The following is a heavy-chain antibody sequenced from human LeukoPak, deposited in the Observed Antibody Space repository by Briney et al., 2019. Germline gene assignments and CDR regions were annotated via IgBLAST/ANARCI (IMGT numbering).Heavy chain of an antibody. Sequence: GGSLRLSCVASGFTFSSYGMIWVRQAPGKGLEWVSAISGSGGSTYYADSVKGRFTISRDNSKNTLYLQMNSLRAEDTAVYYCAKEKVGVKPSDYWGQGTLVTVSS. J-gene: IGHJ4*02. D-gene: IGHD3-22*01. CDR3: AKEKVGVKPSDY. CDR2: ISGSGGST. V-gene: IGHV3-23*01. CDR1: GFTFSSYG.